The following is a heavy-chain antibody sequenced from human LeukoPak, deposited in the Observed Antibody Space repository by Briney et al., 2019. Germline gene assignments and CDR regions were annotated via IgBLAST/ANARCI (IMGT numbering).Heavy chain of an antibody. V-gene: IGHV3-23*01. J-gene: IGHJ4*02. CDR3: AKAALYYDSSGYDS. Sequence: GGSLRLSCAASGFTFSSYVMSWVRQAPGKGLEWVSAISGSGGSTYYADSVKGRFTISRDNSKNTLYLQMNSLGAEDTAVYFCAKAALYYDSSGYDSWGQGTLVTVSS. CDR2: ISGSGGST. CDR1: GFTFSSYV. D-gene: IGHD3-22*01.